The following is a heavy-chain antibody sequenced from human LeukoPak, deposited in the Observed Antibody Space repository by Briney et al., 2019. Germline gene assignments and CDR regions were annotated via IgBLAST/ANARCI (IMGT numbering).Heavy chain of an antibody. Sequence: PGGSLRLSCAASGFTVGSNYMNWVRQAPGKGLEWVSILYIDGRTFYADSVKGRFTISRDNAKNSLHLQMNSVRAEDTALYYCAKANGGYLYYYFMDVWGKGTTVTVSS. J-gene: IGHJ6*03. CDR2: LYIDGRT. V-gene: IGHV3-53*05. CDR3: AKANGGYLYYYFMDV. CDR1: GFTVGSNY. D-gene: IGHD7-27*01.